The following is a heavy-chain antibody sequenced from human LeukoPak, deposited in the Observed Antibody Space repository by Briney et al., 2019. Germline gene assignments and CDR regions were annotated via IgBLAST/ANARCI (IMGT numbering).Heavy chain of an antibody. CDR2: ISWNSNI. Sequence: GGSLRLSCTASGFIFDDCAMHWLRQAPGKALEWVSCISWNSNIDYADSVKGRFTITRDNAKNSLSLRMNSLRVEDTALYYCAKDLGGELDIAYIDQWGRGTLVTVCS. J-gene: IGHJ4*02. V-gene: IGHV3-9*01. D-gene: IGHD1-1*01. CDR3: AKDLGGELDIAYIDQ. CDR1: GFIFDDCA.